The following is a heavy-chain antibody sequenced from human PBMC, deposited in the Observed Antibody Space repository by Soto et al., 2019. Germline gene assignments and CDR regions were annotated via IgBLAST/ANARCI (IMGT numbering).Heavy chain of an antibody. D-gene: IGHD2-15*01. CDR1: GYTFTGYY. CDR3: ARALLSDTGDFDY. V-gene: IGHV1-2*02. J-gene: IGHJ4*02. Sequence: GASVKVSCKASGYTFTGYYMHWVRQAPGQGLEWMGWINPNSGGTNYAQKFQGRVTMTRDTSISTAYMELSRLRSDDTAVYYCARALLSDTGDFDYWGQGTLVTVSS. CDR2: INPNSGGT.